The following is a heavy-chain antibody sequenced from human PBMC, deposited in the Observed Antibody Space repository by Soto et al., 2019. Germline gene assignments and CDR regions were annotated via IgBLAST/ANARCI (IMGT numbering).Heavy chain of an antibody. Sequence: SETLSLTCAVSGYSIRSGYFWGWIRQPPGKGLEWIGSMNHSGITYYNLSLKGRVTISVDTSKNQLSLKLSSATAADTAVYYCARSMYSTSAQLYYGMDVWGQGTTVTVSS. D-gene: IGHD6-6*01. V-gene: IGHV4-38-2*01. J-gene: IGHJ6*02. CDR1: GYSIRSGYF. CDR2: MNHSGIT. CDR3: ARSMYSTSAQLYYGMDV.